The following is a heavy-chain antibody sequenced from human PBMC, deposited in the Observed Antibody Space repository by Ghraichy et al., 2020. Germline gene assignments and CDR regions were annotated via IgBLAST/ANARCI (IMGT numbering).Heavy chain of an antibody. CDR2: IYYSGST. CDR3: ARVLESGYDLAFDY. Sequence: SQTLSLTCTVSGGSISSYYWSWIRQPPGKGLEWIGYIYYSGSTNYNPSLKSRVTISVDTSKNQFSLKLSSVTAADTAVYYCARVLESGYDLAFDYWGQGTLVTVSS. D-gene: IGHD5-12*01. CDR1: GGSISSYY. J-gene: IGHJ4*02. V-gene: IGHV4-59*01.